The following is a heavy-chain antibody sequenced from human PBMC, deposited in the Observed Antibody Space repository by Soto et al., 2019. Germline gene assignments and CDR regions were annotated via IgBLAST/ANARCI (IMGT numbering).Heavy chain of an antibody. CDR3: AKDMWTDYGKPYYYYGMDV. CDR1: GFTIDDYT. V-gene: IGHV3-43*01. D-gene: IGHD4-17*01. J-gene: IGHJ6*02. Sequence: EVQLVESGGVVVQPGGSLRLSCAASGFTIDDYTMHWVRQAPGKGLEWVSLISWDGGSTYYADSVKGRFTISRDNSKNSLYLQMNSLRTEDTALYYCAKDMWTDYGKPYYYYGMDVWGQGTTVTVSS. CDR2: ISWDGGST.